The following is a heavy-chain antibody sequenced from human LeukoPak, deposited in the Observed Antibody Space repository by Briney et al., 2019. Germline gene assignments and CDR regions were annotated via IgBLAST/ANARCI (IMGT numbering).Heavy chain of an antibody. D-gene: IGHD3-10*01. CDR2: INPNSGGT. V-gene: IGHV1-2*06. CDR3: ARVGWGSWPKHFDY. J-gene: IGHJ4*02. Sequence: GASVKVSCKASGYTFTGYYMHWVRQAPGQGLEWMGRINPNSGGTNYAQKFQGRVTMTRDTSISTAYMELSRLRSDDTAVYYCARVGWGSWPKHFDYWGQGTLVTVSS. CDR1: GYTFTGYY.